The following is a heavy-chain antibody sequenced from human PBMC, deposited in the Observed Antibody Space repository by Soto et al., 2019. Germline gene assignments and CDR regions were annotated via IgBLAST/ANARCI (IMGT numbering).Heavy chain of an antibody. J-gene: IGHJ5*02. CDR3: AKGRDGYGHSPGNWFDP. V-gene: IGHV3-23*01. Sequence: GGSLRFSCVASGFTFSSFGMNWVRQAPGKGLEWVATISNSGGTTYYADSVKGRFTISRDTSKNTLYLQMFSLRTDDTAVYYCAKGRDGYGHSPGNWFDPWGQGTLVTVSS. CDR1: GFTFSSFG. D-gene: IGHD2-2*03. CDR2: ISNSGGTT.